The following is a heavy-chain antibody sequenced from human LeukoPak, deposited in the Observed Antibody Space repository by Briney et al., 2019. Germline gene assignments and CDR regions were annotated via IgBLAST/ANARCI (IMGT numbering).Heavy chain of an antibody. Sequence: ASVKVSCKASGGTFSRYAISWVRQATGQGLEWMGWMNPNSGNTGYVQKFQGRVTMTRNTSISTAYMELSSLRSEDTAMYYCARGNRMSNVGYYYYYMDVWGKGTTVTVSS. V-gene: IGHV1-8*01. J-gene: IGHJ6*03. D-gene: IGHD1-26*01. CDR3: ARGNRMSNVGYYYYYMDV. CDR2: MNPNSGNT. CDR1: GGTFSRYA.